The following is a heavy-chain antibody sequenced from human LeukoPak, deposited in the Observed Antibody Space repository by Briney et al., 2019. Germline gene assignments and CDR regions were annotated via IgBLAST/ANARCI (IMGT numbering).Heavy chain of an antibody. D-gene: IGHD5-24*01. V-gene: IGHV1-69*01. CDR2: IIPIFGTA. CDR3: ARSPARDGYNYYYFDY. Sequence: SVKVSCKASGGTFSSYAISWVRQAPGQGLGWMGGIIPIFGTANYAQKFQGRVTITADESTSTAYMELSSLRSEDTAVYYCARSPARDGYNYYYFDYWGQGTLVTVSS. CDR1: GGTFSSYA. J-gene: IGHJ4*02.